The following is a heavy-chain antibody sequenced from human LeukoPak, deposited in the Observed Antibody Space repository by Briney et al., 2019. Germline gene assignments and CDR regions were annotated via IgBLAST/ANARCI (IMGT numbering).Heavy chain of an antibody. CDR1: GFTFSRYA. Sequence: GGSLRLSCAASGFTFSRYAMHWGRQAPGKGLGGGAVKSYDGSNKYYADSVKGRLTISRDNSKNTLYLQMNSLRAEDTAVYYCARDPWDHGSGRYSYDYYYGMDVLGQGTTVAVSS. V-gene: IGHV3-30*04. CDR2: KSYDGSNK. CDR3: ARDPWDHGSGRYSYDYYYGMDV. J-gene: IGHJ6*02. D-gene: IGHD3-10*01.